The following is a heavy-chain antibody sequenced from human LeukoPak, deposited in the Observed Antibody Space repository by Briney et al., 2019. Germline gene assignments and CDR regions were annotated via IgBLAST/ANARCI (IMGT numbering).Heavy chain of an antibody. CDR1: GFTFSTYA. J-gene: IGHJ4*02. Sequence: GGSLRLSCAASGFTFSTYAMSWDRQAPGKGLEWVSTISGNTGLVTYYADSVKGRFTISRDNSKNTVYLQMNSLRVEDTAVYYCAKPPPDSSSWLFDYWGQGTLVTVSS. CDR2: ISGNTGLVT. CDR3: AKPPPDSSSWLFDY. V-gene: IGHV3-23*01. D-gene: IGHD6-13*01.